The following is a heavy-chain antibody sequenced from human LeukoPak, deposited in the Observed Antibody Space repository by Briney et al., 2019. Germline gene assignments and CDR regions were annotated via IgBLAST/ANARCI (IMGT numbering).Heavy chain of an antibody. Sequence: SETLSLTCDVYGGSFSGYYWSWIRQPPGKGLEWIGEINHRGSTNYNPSLKSRVTISLDTSRNQFSLKLTSVTAADTAVYYCAKSNGYGLVDIWGQGTMVTVSS. CDR1: GGSFSGYY. CDR2: INHRGST. V-gene: IGHV4-34*01. CDR3: AKSNGYGLVDI. J-gene: IGHJ3*02. D-gene: IGHD3-10*01.